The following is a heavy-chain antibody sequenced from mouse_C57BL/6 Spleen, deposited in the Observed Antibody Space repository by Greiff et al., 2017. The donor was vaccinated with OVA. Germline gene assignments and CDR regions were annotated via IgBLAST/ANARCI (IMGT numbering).Heavy chain of an antibody. CDR1: GFTFSSYA. J-gene: IGHJ2*01. CDR2: ISDGGSYT. Sequence: EVKLVESGGGLVKPGGSLKLSCAASGFTFSSYAMSWVRQTPEKRLEWVATISDGGSYTYYPDNVKGRFTISRDNAKNNLYLQMSHLKSEDTAMYYCASELGDYWGKGTTLTVSS. D-gene: IGHD4-1*01. V-gene: IGHV5-4*03. CDR3: ASELGDY.